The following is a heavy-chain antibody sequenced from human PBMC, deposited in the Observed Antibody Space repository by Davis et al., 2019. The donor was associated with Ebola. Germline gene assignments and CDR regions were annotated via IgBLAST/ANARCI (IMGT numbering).Heavy chain of an antibody. Sequence: GSLKISCTGSQFTFSLYAMNWVRQAPGKGLEWVSAIGGGGDNIYYAESVKGRFTISRDNAKNSLYLQMNSLRAEDTAVYYCARGRHGENWFDPWGQGTLVTVSS. CDR3: ARGRHGENWFDP. CDR1: QFTFSLYA. J-gene: IGHJ5*02. V-gene: IGHV3-21*01. CDR2: IGGGGDNI. D-gene: IGHD3-10*01.